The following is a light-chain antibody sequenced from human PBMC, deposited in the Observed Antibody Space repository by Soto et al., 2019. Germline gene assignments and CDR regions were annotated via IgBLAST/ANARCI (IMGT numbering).Light chain of an antibody. V-gene: IGKV3-15*01. CDR2: GAS. Sequence: EKAPTQSPVTLSLSPGERATLSCRASQSVSSNLAWYQQRPGQAPRLLISGASTGATGIPPRFSGSGSGTDFTLTVNSLQSEDIAVYYCQQYHNWPVTFGGGTKVDIK. CDR1: QSVSSN. CDR3: QQYHNWPVT. J-gene: IGKJ4*01.